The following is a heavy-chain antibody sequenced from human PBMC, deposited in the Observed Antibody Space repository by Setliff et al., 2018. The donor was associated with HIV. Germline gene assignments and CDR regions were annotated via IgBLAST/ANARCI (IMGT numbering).Heavy chain of an antibody. Sequence: PSETLSLTCTISGGSFSSYYWSWIRQPAGKGLEWIGRIYTSGSTNYNPSLKSRVTMSVDTSKNQFSLKLSSVTAADTAVYYCARVRVAGTELDYWGQGTLVTVSS. J-gene: IGHJ4*02. D-gene: IGHD6-19*01. CDR2: IYTSGST. CDR1: GGSFSSYY. V-gene: IGHV4-4*07. CDR3: ARVRVAGTELDY.